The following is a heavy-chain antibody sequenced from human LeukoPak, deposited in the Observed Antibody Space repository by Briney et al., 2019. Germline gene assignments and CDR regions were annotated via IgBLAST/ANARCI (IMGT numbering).Heavy chain of an antibody. D-gene: IGHD6-19*01. Sequence: SETLSLTCTVSGGSISSYYWSWIRQPPGKGLEWIGYIYYSGSTNYNPSLKSRVTISVDTSKNQFSLKLSSVTAADTAVYYCARGPDERSSGLAFDYWGQGTLVTVSS. CDR2: IYYSGST. V-gene: IGHV4-59*12. CDR1: GGSISSYY. J-gene: IGHJ4*02. CDR3: ARGPDERSSGLAFDY.